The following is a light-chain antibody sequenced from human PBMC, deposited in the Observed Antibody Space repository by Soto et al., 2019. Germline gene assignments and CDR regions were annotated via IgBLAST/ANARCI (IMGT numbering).Light chain of an antibody. CDR2: GAS. V-gene: IGKV3-11*01. Sequence: EIVLTQSPVTLSLSPGERATLSCRASQSVSNYLAWYQQKPGQAPRLLIYGASNRATGSPARFSGSGSGTDFTLTISSLEPEDFAIYYCQQGSIWPPLTFGQGTKVEIK. CDR3: QQGSIWPPLT. CDR1: QSVSNY. J-gene: IGKJ1*01.